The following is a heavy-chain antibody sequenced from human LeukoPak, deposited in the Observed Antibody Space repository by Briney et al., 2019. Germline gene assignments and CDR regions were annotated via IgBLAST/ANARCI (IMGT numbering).Heavy chain of an antibody. D-gene: IGHD6-13*01. CDR1: GYTFTSYG. CDR3: ARLAAGGYYYYYMDV. V-gene: IGHV1-18*01. J-gene: IGHJ6*03. CDR2: ISAYNGNT. Sequence: ASVKVSCKASGYTFTSYGISWVRQAPGRGLEWMGWISAYNGNTNYAQKLQGRVTMTTDTSTSTAYMELRSLRSDDTAVYYCARLAAGGYYYYYMDVWGKGTTVTVSS.